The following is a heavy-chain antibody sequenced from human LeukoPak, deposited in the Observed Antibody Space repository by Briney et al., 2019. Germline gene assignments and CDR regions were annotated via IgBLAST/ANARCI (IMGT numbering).Heavy chain of an antibody. CDR2: IMPNGETR. CDR3: ARDWDGGFAFDI. V-gene: IGHV3-64*01. CDR1: GFSFSNYV. J-gene: IGHJ3*02. D-gene: IGHD2-15*01. Sequence: GSLRLPCAASGFSFSNYVMHWVRQAPGKGLEYVSAIMPNGETRGYANSMKGRFTISRDNSKNTLYLQMGSLRAEDMAIYYCARDWDGGFAFDIWGQGTLVTVSS.